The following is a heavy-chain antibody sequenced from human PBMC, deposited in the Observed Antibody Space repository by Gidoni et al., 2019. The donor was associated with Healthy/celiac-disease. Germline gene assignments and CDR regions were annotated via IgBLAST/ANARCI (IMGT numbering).Heavy chain of an antibody. J-gene: IGHJ5*02. D-gene: IGHD6-6*01. Sequence: QLQLQESGLGLVKPSHALSLASTVAAGPNSSYYWCWIRQPPGQGLEWIGYIYYSGTTNYDHSLKSRVTISVDTSTSQFSLELSTVTAADTAVYYCARGENYSSSDWFDPWGQGTLVTVSS. V-gene: IGHV4-59*01. CDR1: AGPNSSYY. CDR2: IYYSGTT. CDR3: ARGENYSSSDWFDP.